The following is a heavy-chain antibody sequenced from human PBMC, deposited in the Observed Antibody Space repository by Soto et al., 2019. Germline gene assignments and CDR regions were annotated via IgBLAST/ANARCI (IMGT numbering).Heavy chain of an antibody. J-gene: IGHJ4*03. CDR2: IYYSGST. V-gene: IGHV4-31*03. Sequence: PSETLSLTCTVSGGSISSGGYYWSWIRQHPGKGLEWIGYIYYSGSTYYNPSLKSRVTISVDTSKNQFSLKLSSVTAADTAVYYCAREGTFYDFWSGYPMSRRVDCWGQGTLVTVSS. D-gene: IGHD3-3*01. CDR1: GGSISSGGYY. CDR3: AREGTFYDFWSGYPMSRRVDC.